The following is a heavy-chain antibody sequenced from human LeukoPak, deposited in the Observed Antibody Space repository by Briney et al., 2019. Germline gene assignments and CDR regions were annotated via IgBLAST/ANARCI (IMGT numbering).Heavy chain of an antibody. CDR1: GGSFSGYY. CDR3: ARGVRSPPYDYYYYYMDV. J-gene: IGHJ6*03. CDR2: INHSGST. V-gene: IGHV4-34*01. D-gene: IGHD1-1*01. Sequence: SETLSLTCAVYGGSFSGYYWSWIRQPPGKGLEWIGEINHSGSTNYNPSLKSRVTISVDTSKNQFSLKLSSVTAADTAVYYCARGVRSPPYDYYYYYMDVWGKGTTVTVSS.